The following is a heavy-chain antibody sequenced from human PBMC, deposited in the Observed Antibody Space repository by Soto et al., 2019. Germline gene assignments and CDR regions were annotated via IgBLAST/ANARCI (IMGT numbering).Heavy chain of an antibody. CDR2: IDPSDSYT. CDR1: GYSFTSYW. Sequence: GESLKISCKGSGYSFTSYWISWVRQMPGKGLEWMGRIDPSDSYTNYSPSFQGHVTISADKSISTAYLQWSSLKASDTAMYYCARHASAGYSSSSGRGYYYGMDVWGQGTTVTVS. D-gene: IGHD6-6*01. J-gene: IGHJ6*02. V-gene: IGHV5-10-1*01. CDR3: ARHASAGYSSSSGRGYYYGMDV.